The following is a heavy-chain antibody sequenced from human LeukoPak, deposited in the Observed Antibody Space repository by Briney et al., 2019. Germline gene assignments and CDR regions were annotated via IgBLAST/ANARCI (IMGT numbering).Heavy chain of an antibody. CDR2: INHSGST. Sequence: SETLSLTCAVYGGSFSGYYWSWLRQPRGKGLEGIGEINHSGSTNYNPSLKSRVTISVDTSKNQFSLKLSSVTAADTAVYYCARSASSSWYYFDYWGQGTLVTVSS. D-gene: IGHD6-13*01. CDR1: GGSFSGYY. CDR3: ARSASSSWYYFDY. J-gene: IGHJ4*02. V-gene: IGHV4-34*01.